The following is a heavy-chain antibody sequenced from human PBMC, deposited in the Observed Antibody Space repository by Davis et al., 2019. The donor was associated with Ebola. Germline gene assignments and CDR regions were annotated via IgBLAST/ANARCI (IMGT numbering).Heavy chain of an antibody. D-gene: IGHD6-6*01. V-gene: IGHV3-23*01. J-gene: IGHJ6*04. CDR3: AKVAPRASYSSSSEVVIYYYYYGMDV. CDR2: ISGSGGST. CDR1: VITFSSYA. Sequence: PGGSLRLSCTDSVITFSSYAMTWVRQAPGKGLEWVSAISGSGGSTYYADSVKGRFTISRDNSKKTLYLQMNSLRAEDTAVYYCAKVAPRASYSSSSEVVIYYYYYGMDVWGKGTTVTVSS.